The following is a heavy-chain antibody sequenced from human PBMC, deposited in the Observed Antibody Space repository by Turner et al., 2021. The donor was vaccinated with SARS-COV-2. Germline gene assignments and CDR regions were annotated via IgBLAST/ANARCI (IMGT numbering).Heavy chain of an antibody. CDR3: VRTPSGSYPHFNF. D-gene: IGHD1-26*01. CDR2: FYYSGNT. Sequence: QLQLQESGPGLVKPSETLSLTCTVSGDSISSSSFNWGWIRQSPGKGLEWIGNFYYSGNTYYNPSLKSRVTISADTSKKQFSLRLTSVTAADTAVYYCVRTPSGSYPHFNFWGQGTLVTVSS. CDR1: GDSISSSSFN. V-gene: IGHV4-39*01. J-gene: IGHJ4*02.